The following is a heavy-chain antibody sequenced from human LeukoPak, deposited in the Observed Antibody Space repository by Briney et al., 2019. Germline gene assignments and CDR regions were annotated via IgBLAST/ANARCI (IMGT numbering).Heavy chain of an antibody. J-gene: IGHJ6*04. CDR3: ATDRRYCSSTSCPRWDV. CDR2: FDPEDGET. D-gene: IGHD2-2*01. Sequence: GASVKVSCKVSGYTLTELSMHWVRQAPGKGLEGMGGFDPEDGETIYAQKFQGRVTMTEDTSTDTAYMELSSLRSEDTAVYYCATDRRYCSSTSCPRWDVWGKGTTVTVSS. V-gene: IGHV1-24*01. CDR1: GYTLTELS.